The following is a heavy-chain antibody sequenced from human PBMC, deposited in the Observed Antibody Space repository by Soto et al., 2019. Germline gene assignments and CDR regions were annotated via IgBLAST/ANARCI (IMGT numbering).Heavy chain of an antibody. CDR3: ARTPDDFWSGYFNFDY. Sequence: GGSLRLSCAASGFTFSSYDMHWVRQATGKGLEWVSAIGTAGDTYYADSVKGRFTISRDNSKNTLYLQMNSLRAEDTAVYYCARTPDDFWSGYFNFDYWGQGTLVTVSS. D-gene: IGHD3-3*01. J-gene: IGHJ4*02. V-gene: IGHV3-13*04. CDR1: GFTFSSYD. CDR2: IGTAGDT.